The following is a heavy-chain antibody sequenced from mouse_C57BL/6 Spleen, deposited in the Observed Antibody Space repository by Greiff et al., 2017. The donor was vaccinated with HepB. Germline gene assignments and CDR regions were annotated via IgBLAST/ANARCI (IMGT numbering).Heavy chain of an antibody. CDR1: GFTFSSYG. V-gene: IGHV5-6*01. CDR3: ARSLRDYFDY. Sequence: EVQLVESGGDLVKPGGSLKLSCAASGFTFSSYGMSWVRQTPDKRLEWVATISSGGSYTYYPDSVKGRFTISRDNAKITLYLQMSSLKSEDTAMYYCARSLRDYFDYWGQGTTLTVSS. D-gene: IGHD1-1*01. CDR2: ISSGGSYT. J-gene: IGHJ2*01.